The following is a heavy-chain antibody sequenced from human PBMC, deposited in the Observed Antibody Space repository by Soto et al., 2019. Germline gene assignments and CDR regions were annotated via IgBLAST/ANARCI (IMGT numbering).Heavy chain of an antibody. V-gene: IGHV4-31*03. CDR3: ARWGPRYFEL. D-gene: IGHD1-20*01. J-gene: IGHJ5*02. CDR1: GGSISSGGYY. CDR2: IYYSGST. Sequence: PSETLSLTCTVSGGSISSGGYYWSWIRQHPGKGLEWIGYIYYSGSTYYNPSLKSRVTISVDTSKNQFSLKLSSVTAAGTAVYYCARWGPRYFELWGQGMLVTVSS.